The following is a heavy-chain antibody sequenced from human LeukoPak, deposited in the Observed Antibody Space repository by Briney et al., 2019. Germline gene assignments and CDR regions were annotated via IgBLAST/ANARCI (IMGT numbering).Heavy chain of an antibody. Sequence: SETLSLTCGVYGGSFSGNYWSWFRQPPGKGLEWIGEINHSGFTNYNPSLKSRVTISVDTSKNQFSLKLSSVTAADTAVYYCARSRWLRFSRFDYWGQGTLVTVSS. CDR1: GGSFSGNY. CDR2: INHSGFT. J-gene: IGHJ4*02. V-gene: IGHV4-34*01. CDR3: ARSRWLRFSRFDY. D-gene: IGHD5-12*01.